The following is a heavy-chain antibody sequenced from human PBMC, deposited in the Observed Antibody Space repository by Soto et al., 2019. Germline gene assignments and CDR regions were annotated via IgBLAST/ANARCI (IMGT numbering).Heavy chain of an antibody. V-gene: IGHV1-18*01. CDR1: GYTFTSYG. CDR3: ARVVYSSSSEAFDI. D-gene: IGHD6-6*01. Sequence: ASVKVSCKASGYTFTSYGISWVRQAPGQGLEWMGWISAYNGNTNYAQKLQGRVTMTTDTSTSTVYMELRSLRSDDTAVYYCARVVYSSSSEAFDIWGQGTMVTVSS. J-gene: IGHJ3*02. CDR2: ISAYNGNT.